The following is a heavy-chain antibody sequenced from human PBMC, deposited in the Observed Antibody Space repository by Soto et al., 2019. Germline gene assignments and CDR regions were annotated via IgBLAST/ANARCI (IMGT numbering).Heavy chain of an antibody. D-gene: IGHD2-15*01. J-gene: IGHJ4*02. V-gene: IGHV4-31*03. CDR1: GGSISSGGYY. CDR2: IYYSGST. Sequence: SETLSLTCTVSGGSISSGGYYWSWIRQHPGKGLEWIGYIYYSGSTYYNPSLKSRVTISVDTSKNQLSLKLSSVTAADTAVYYCARSGGLGYCSGGSCYSIDFDYWGQGTLVTVSS. CDR3: ARSGGLGYCSGGSCYSIDFDY.